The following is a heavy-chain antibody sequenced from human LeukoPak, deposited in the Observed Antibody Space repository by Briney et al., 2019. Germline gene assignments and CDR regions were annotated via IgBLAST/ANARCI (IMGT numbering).Heavy chain of an antibody. Sequence: SETLSLTCAVYGGSFSGYYWSWIRQPPGKGLEWIGYIYYSGGTNYNPSLKSRVTISVDTSKNQFSLKLSSVTAADTAVYYCASRIQLWTNPQNYYYGMDVWGQGTTVTVSS. CDR3: ASRIQLWTNPQNYYYGMDV. CDR2: IYYSGGT. CDR1: GGSFSGYY. J-gene: IGHJ6*02. D-gene: IGHD5-18*01. V-gene: IGHV4-59*08.